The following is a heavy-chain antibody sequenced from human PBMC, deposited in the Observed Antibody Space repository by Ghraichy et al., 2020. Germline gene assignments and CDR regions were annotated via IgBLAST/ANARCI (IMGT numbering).Heavy chain of an antibody. CDR1: GFTFSSYG. CDR3: AKDERYYYDSSGWLDY. Sequence: GGSLRLSCAASGFTFSSYGMHWVRQAPGKGLEWVAFIRYDGSNKYYADSVKGRFTISRDNSKNTLYLQMNSLRAEDTAVYYCAKDERYYYDSSGWLDYWGQGTLVTVSS. D-gene: IGHD3-22*01. J-gene: IGHJ4*02. CDR2: IRYDGSNK. V-gene: IGHV3-30*02.